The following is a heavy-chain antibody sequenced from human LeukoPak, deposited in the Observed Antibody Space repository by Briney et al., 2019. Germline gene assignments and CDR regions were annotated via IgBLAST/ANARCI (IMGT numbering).Heavy chain of an antibody. CDR2: IYYSGST. CDR3: ARRTYDLWSGDYTGAFDI. CDR1: GGSISNYY. J-gene: IGHJ3*02. V-gene: IGHV4-59*01. Sequence: SETLSLTCTVPGGSISNYYWSWIRQPPGKGLDWIGYIYYSGSTNYNPSLKSRVTISVDTSKNQFSLKPSSVTAADTAVYYCARRTYDLWSGDYTGAFDIWGQGTMVTVSS. D-gene: IGHD3-3*01.